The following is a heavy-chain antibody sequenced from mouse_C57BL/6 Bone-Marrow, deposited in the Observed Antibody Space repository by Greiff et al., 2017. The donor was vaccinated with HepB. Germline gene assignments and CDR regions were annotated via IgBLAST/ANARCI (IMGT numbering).Heavy chain of an antibody. CDR2: INPNNGGT. D-gene: IGHD1-1*01. Sequence: VQLKQSGPELVKPGASVKIPCKASGYTFTDYNMDWVKQSHGKSLEWIGDINPNNGGTIYNQKFKGKATLTVDKSSSTAYMELRSLTSEDTAVYYCARSFNYYGSPYWYFDVWGTGTTVTVSS. V-gene: IGHV1-18*01. CDR3: ARSFNYYGSPYWYFDV. J-gene: IGHJ1*03. CDR1: GYTFTDYN.